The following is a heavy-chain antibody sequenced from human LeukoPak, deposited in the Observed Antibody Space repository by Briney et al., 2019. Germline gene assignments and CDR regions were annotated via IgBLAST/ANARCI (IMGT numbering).Heavy chain of an antibody. J-gene: IGHJ4*02. V-gene: IGHV4-39*01. CDR2: IYYSGST. CDR1: GGSISSSSYY. Sequence: SETLSLTCTVSGGSISSSSYYWGWIRQPPGKGLEWIGSIYYSGSTYYNPSLKSRVTISADTSKNQFSLKLSSVTAADTAVYYCARLGSSGWYEDYWGQGTLVTVSS. D-gene: IGHD6-19*01. CDR3: ARLGSSGWYEDY.